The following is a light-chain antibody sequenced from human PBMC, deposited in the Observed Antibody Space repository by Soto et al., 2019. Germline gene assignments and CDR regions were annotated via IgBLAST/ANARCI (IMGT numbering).Light chain of an antibody. Sequence: DVVLTQSPLSLPVTLGQPASISCRSSQSLQYSDGNTYLHWFQQRPGQSPRRLIYLVSNRDSGXPXRXXGSGAGTDFTLRISRVEAEDVGVYYCMQSVYWSPYTFGQGHKLEIK. CDR2: LVS. V-gene: IGKV2-30*01. CDR3: MQSVYWSPYT. CDR1: QSLQYSDGNTY. J-gene: IGKJ2*01.